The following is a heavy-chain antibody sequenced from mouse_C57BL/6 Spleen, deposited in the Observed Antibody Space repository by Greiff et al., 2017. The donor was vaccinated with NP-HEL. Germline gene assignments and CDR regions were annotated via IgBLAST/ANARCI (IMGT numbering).Heavy chain of an antibody. Sequence: QVQLQQSGPELVKPGASVKISCKASGYAFSSSWMNWVKQRPGKGLEWIGRIYPGDGDTNYNGKFKGKATLTADKSSSTAYMQLSSLPSEDSAVYFCARYDQTGYDEEACDYWGQGTTLTVSS. CDR3: ARYDQTGYDEEACDY. CDR1: GYAFSSSW. D-gene: IGHD2-2*01. V-gene: IGHV1-82*01. CDR2: IYPGDGDT. J-gene: IGHJ2*01.